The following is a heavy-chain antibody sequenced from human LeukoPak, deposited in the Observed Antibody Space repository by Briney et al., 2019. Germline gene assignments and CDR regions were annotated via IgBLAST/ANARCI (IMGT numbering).Heavy chain of an antibody. CDR3: ARADSRGWYGRWPFDP. CDR2: IYYSGST. J-gene: IGHJ5*02. V-gene: IGHV4-61*08. D-gene: IGHD6-19*01. Sequence: PSETLSLTCTVSGGSISTGDHYWRWIRQPPGKGLEWIGKIYYSGSTNYNPSLKSRVTISVDTSKNQFSLKLSSVPAADPAVYYCARADSRGWYGRWPFDPWGQGTLVTVSS. CDR1: GGSISTGDHY.